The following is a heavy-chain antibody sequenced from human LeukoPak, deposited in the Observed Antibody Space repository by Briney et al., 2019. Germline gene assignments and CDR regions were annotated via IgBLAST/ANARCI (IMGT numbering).Heavy chain of an antibody. J-gene: IGHJ5*01. CDR3: ARGGAFSHGSIDS. V-gene: IGHV3-74*01. D-gene: IGHD3-10*01. CDR1: GFTLSGHW. CDR2: IHRDGTRT. Sequence: GGSLRLSCAASGFTLSGHWMHWVRQAPGKGLMWVSRIHRDGTRTTYADSVKGRFIISRDDAKGTVHLQMNSLKGEDTAIYYCARGGAFSHGSIDSWGQGTLVTVSS.